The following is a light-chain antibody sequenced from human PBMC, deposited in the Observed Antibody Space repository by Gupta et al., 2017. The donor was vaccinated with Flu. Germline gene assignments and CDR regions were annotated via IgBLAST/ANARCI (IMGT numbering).Light chain of an antibody. CDR3: QQYDNLPT. CDR2: DAS. V-gene: IGKV1-33*01. J-gene: IGKJ5*01. Sequence: VGDRVTITCQASQDISNYLNWYQQKPGKAPKLLIYDASNLETGVPSRFSGSGSGTDFTFTISSLQPEDIATYYCQQYDNLPTFGQGTRLEIK. CDR1: QDISNY.